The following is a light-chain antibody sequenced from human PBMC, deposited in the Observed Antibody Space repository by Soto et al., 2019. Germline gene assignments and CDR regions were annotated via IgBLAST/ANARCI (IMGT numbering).Light chain of an antibody. CDR1: QSISVW. J-gene: IGKJ1*01. Sequence: IQMTQSPSSLSASVGDRVTITCRASQSISVWLAWYQQKPCKAPKVLIWDASTLHRGVPSRFSGSGSGTEFTLTISSLQPDDFATYYCQQYNNYATWTFGQGTKVEIK. CDR2: DAS. CDR3: QQYNNYATWT. V-gene: IGKV1-5*01.